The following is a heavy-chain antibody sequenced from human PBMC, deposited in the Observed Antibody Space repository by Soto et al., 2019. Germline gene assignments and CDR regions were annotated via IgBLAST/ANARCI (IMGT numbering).Heavy chain of an antibody. CDR2: ISYDGHNE. CDR1: GLPFSIYT. D-gene: IGHD6-6*01. J-gene: IGHJ6*02. CDR3: AKVAGRHYAMDV. V-gene: IGHV3-30-3*01. Sequence: PGGSLSLSCAASGLPFSIYTLHWVRQAPGKGLEWVALISYDGHNEYYADSVKGRFTISRDNSKNTLYLQMNSLRPEDTAVYYCAKVAGRHYAMDVWGQGTTVTVPS.